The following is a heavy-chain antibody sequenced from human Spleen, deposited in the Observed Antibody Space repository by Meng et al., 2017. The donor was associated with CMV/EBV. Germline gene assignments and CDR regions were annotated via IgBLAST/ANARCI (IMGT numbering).Heavy chain of an antibody. CDR3: AKDQVLL. CDR2: ILYDGSEE. D-gene: IGHD3-10*01. J-gene: IGHJ4*02. V-gene: IGHV3-30*04. Sequence: QVQLVESGRGVVQPGRSLRLSCAASGFNFSSYAMHWVRQAPGKGLEWVAFILYDGSEEYYADSVRGRFTISRDNSKNTLYLQMNSLRAEDSAVYYCAKDQVLLWGQGTLVTVSS. CDR1: GFNFSSYA.